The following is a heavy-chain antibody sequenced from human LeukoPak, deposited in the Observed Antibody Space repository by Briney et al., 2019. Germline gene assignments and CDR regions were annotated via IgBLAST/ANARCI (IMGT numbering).Heavy chain of an antibody. J-gene: IGHJ6*02. Sequence: SGGSLRLSCAASGLTFSSYAMMWLRQGPGKGLEWVSGISGGGGTTFYTDSVRGRCTISRDNSENTVYLQMNSLRAEDTAVYYCAIGRPTADFYYGLDVWGQGTTVTVSS. D-gene: IGHD4-17*01. CDR1: GLTFSSYA. CDR3: AIGRPTADFYYGLDV. V-gene: IGHV3-23*01. CDR2: ISGGGGTT.